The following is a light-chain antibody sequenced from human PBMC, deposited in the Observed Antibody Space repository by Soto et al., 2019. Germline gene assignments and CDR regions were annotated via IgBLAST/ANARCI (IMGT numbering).Light chain of an antibody. CDR1: SSDVGGYNY. J-gene: IGLJ3*02. Sequence: QSALTQPASVSGSPGQSITISCTGSSSDVGGYNYVSWYQQHPGKAPKLLIYEVYHRPSGISSRFSGSKSGNTASLTISGLQAEDEADSYCSSYTTSTTLGVFGGGTKLTVL. CDR2: EVY. V-gene: IGLV2-14*01. CDR3: SSYTTSTTLGV.